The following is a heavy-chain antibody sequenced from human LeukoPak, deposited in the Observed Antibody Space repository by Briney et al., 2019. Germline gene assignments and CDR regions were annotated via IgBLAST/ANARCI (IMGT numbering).Heavy chain of an antibody. Sequence: GGSLRLSCAASGFTFRSYGMHWLRQAPGKGLEWVAIIWYDGSNKYYADSVKGRFTISRDNSKNTLYLQMNSLRAEDTAVYYCATGGVTLFDYWGQGTLVTVSS. D-gene: IGHD3-10*01. CDR2: IWYDGSNK. J-gene: IGHJ4*02. CDR3: ATGGVTLFDY. V-gene: IGHV3-33*01. CDR1: GFTFRSYG.